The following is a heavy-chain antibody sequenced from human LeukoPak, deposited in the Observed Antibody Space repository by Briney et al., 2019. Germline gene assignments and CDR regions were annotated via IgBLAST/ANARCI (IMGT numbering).Heavy chain of an antibody. D-gene: IGHD6-19*01. CDR3: AKYGNSGWVIDY. V-gene: IGHV4-59*08. CDR2: IYYTGGT. J-gene: IGHJ4*02. CDR1: AGSIGSNN. Sequence: SETLSLTCTVSAGSIGSNNWTWIRQPPGKELKYIRYIYYTGGTNYNPSRKSRVTISVDTSKNQFSLKLSSVTAADTAVYFCAKYGNSGWVIDYWGQGTLVTVSS.